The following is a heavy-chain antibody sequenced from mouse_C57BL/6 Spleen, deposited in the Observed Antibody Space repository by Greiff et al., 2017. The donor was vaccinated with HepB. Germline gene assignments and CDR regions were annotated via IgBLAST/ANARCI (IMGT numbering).Heavy chain of an antibody. CDR3: ARDLYSNHGYFDV. J-gene: IGHJ1*03. V-gene: IGHV5-4*01. D-gene: IGHD2-5*01. CDR2: ISDGGSYT. Sequence: EVQLVESGGGLVKPGGSLKLSCAASGFTFSSYAMSWVRQTPEKRLEWVATISDGGSYTYYPDNVKGRFTISRDNAKNNLYLQMSHLKSEDTAMYYCARDLYSNHGYFDVWGTGTTVTVSS. CDR1: GFTFSSYA.